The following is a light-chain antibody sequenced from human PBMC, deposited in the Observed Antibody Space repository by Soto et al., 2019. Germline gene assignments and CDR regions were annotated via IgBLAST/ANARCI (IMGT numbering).Light chain of an antibody. CDR2: DAS. CDR3: QQYNSYPWT. J-gene: IGKJ1*01. V-gene: IGKV1-5*01. CDR1: QSISSW. Sequence: DIQMTQSPSTLSASVGDRVTITCRASQSISSWLAWYQQKPGKAPKLLIYDASSLESGVPSRFSGSGSGTEFTLTISSLQPDDFATYYRQQYNSYPWTFVQGTKLDIK.